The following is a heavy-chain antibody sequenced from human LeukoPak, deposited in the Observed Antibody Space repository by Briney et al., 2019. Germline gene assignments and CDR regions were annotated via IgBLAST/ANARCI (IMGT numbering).Heavy chain of an antibody. CDR1: GYSFTGYY. CDR2: ISAYNGNT. J-gene: IGHJ6*03. V-gene: IGHV1-18*04. Sequence: ASVKVSCKASGYSFTGYYMHWVRQAPGQGLEWMGWISAYNGNTNYAQKLQGRVTMTTDTSTSTAYMELRSLRSDDTAVYYCARGGFIAARRDYYYYYMDVWGKGTTVTVSS. CDR3: ARGGFIAARRDYYYYYMDV. D-gene: IGHD6-6*01.